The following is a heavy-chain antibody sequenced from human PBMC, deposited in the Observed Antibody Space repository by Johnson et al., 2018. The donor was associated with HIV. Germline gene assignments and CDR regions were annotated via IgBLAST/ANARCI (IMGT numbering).Heavy chain of an antibody. CDR2: ISYDGSNT. J-gene: IGHJ3*02. Sequence: QVQLVESGGGVVQPGRSLRLSCAASGFTFSSYGMHWVRQAPGKGLEWVAVISYDGSNTNYADSVKGRFTISRDNSKNALFLQMNSLRADETARYYCAKSQVIAVAGTDDAFDMWGRGTMVTVSS. CDR3: AKSQVIAVAGTDDAFDM. D-gene: IGHD6-19*01. CDR1: GFTFSSYG. V-gene: IGHV3-30*18.